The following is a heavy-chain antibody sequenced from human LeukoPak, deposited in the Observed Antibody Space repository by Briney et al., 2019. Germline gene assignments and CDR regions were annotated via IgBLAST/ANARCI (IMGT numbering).Heavy chain of an antibody. D-gene: IGHD4-17*01. CDR2: INHSGST. J-gene: IGHJ4*02. V-gene: IGHV4-34*01. CDR1: GGSFSGYY. Sequence: SETLSLTCAVYGGSFSGYYWSWIRQPPGKGLEWIGEINHSGSTNYNPSLKSQVTISVDTSKNQFSLKLSSVTAADTAVYYCARGEDDYGDPYYFDYWGQGTLVTVSS. CDR3: ARGEDDYGDPYYFDY.